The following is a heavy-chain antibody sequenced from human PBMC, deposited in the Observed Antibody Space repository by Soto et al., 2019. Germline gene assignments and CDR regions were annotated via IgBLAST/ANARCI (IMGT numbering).Heavy chain of an antibody. V-gene: IGHV3-66*01. Sequence: EVQLVESGGGLVQPGGSLRLSCAASGFTVSSTYINWVRQAPGKGLEWVSVIYTGGSTYYADSVKGRFTISRDNSKNTVYLQIDSLRDEDTAMYYCARDAHLGYWGQGTLVTVSS. D-gene: IGHD7-27*01. J-gene: IGHJ4*02. CDR3: ARDAHLGY. CDR1: GFTVSSTY. CDR2: IYTGGST.